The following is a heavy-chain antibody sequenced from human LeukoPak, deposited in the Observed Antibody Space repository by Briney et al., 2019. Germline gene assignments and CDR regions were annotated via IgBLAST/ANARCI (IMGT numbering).Heavy chain of an antibody. D-gene: IGHD3-22*01. Sequence: GGSLRLSCAASGFTFSSYAMNWVRQAPGKGLEWVSAISGSGSNTYYSDSVKGRFTISRDNSKNTLYLQTNSLRAEDTAVYYCAKDSIGYYKPFDYWGQGSLVTVSS. J-gene: IGHJ4*02. V-gene: IGHV3-23*01. CDR1: GFTFSSYA. CDR2: ISGSGSNT. CDR3: AKDSIGYYKPFDY.